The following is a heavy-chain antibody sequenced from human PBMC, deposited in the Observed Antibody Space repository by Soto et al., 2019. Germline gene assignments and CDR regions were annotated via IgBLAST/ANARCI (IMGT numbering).Heavy chain of an antibody. CDR1: GGSFSGYY. CDR3: ARGLAKYYYYGMDV. J-gene: IGHJ6*02. D-gene: IGHD5-12*01. CDR2: INHSGST. Sequence: SETLSLTCAVYGGSFSGYYWSWIRQPPGKGLEWIGEINHSGSTNYNPTLKSRVTISVDTSKNQFSLKLSSVTAADTAVYYCARGLAKYYYYGMDVWGQGTTVTVSS. V-gene: IGHV4-34*01.